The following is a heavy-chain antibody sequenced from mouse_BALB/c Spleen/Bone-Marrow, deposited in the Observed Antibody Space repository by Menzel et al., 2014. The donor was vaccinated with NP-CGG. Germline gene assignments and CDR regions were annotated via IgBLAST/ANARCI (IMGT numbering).Heavy chain of an antibody. CDR3: ARHAYYDQTEVSFVY. D-gene: IGHD2-4*01. Sequence: EVHLVESGGGLVKSGGSLKLSCAASGFTFNSYGMSWVRQTPEKRLEWVVTISGGGSYTFYPDSVKGRFTISRDNAKNNLYLQLSSLRSEDTALYYCARHAYYDQTEVSFVYWGQGTLVTVSA. J-gene: IGHJ3*01. V-gene: IGHV5-9-2*01. CDR1: GFTFNSYG. CDR2: ISGGGSYT.